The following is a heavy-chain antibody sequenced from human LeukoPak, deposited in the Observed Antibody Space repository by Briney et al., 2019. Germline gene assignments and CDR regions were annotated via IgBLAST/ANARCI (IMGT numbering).Heavy chain of an antibody. J-gene: IGHJ4*02. CDR1: GGSISRYY. Sequence: SETLSLTCAVSGGSISRYYWSWIRQPPGKGLEWIGYISYTGSTTYNSSLKSRVTISLDTSQNQFSLKLTSVTPADTAVYYCARTAKYYYGSETYYFFDYWGQGTLVTVSS. CDR2: ISYTGST. D-gene: IGHD3-10*01. V-gene: IGHV4-59*01. CDR3: ARTAKYYYGSETYYFFDY.